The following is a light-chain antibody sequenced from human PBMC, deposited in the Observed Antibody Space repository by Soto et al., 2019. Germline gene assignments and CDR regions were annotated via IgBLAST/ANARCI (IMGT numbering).Light chain of an antibody. Sequence: DIQMTQSPSTLSASVGDRVTITCRASQSISSWLAWYQQKPGKAPKLLIYKASTLESGVPSRFSGSGSGTEFTLTISSLQPDDFATYYCQQSFTFVRGTKVDI. CDR1: QSISSW. CDR2: KAS. CDR3: QQSFT. J-gene: IGKJ3*01. V-gene: IGKV1-5*03.